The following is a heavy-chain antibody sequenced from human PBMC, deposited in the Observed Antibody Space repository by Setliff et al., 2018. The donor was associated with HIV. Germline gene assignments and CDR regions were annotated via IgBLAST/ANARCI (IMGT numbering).Heavy chain of an antibody. CDR1: GGSISTYY. V-gene: IGHV4-59*01. Sequence: SETLSLTCTVSGGSISTYYWSWIRQPPGKGLEWIGYIYYSGSTNYNPSLKSRVTISVDTSKNQFSLKLSSVTAADTAVYYCARTTDSSGYYLISSYYYYYYMDVWGKGTTVTVSS. CDR3: ARTTDSSGYYLISSYYYYYYMDV. D-gene: IGHD3-22*01. J-gene: IGHJ6*03. CDR2: IYYSGST.